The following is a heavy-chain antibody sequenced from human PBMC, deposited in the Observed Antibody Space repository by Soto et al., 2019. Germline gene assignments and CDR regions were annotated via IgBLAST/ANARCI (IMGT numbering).Heavy chain of an antibody. D-gene: IGHD1-26*01. Sequence: PGGSPRLSCAASGYTFSRYNMYCALHAPGKGLEWVSYISSSSSTIYYADSVKGRFTISRDNAKNSLYLQMNSLRAEDTAVYYCAIMVISGSYPRYRGQGTLVTGSS. CDR1: GYTFSRYN. CDR2: ISSSSSTI. J-gene: IGHJ4*02. V-gene: IGHV3-48*01. CDR3: AIMVISGSYPRY.